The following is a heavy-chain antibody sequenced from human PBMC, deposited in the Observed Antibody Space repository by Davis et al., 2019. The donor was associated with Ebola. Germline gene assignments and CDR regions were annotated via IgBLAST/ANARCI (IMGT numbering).Heavy chain of an antibody. V-gene: IGHV4-61*09. Sequence: SETLSLTCTVSGYSIRSGYYWGWIRQPAGKGLEWIGHIYTRGSTNYKPSLKSRVAISVDTSKNQFSLKLTSVTASDTAVYYCSRVGYCSGGDCPPQWGPGTLVTVSS. CDR1: GYSIRSGYY. CDR3: SRVGYCSGGDCPPQ. CDR2: IYTRGST. J-gene: IGHJ4*01. D-gene: IGHD2-15*01.